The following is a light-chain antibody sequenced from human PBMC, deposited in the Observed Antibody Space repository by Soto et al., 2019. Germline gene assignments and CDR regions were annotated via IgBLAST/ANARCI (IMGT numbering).Light chain of an antibody. CDR2: DVS. V-gene: IGLV2-14*01. CDR1: SSDVGGYNY. CDR3: SSYTGSSTPLV. Sequence: QSVLTQPASVSGSPGQSITISCTGTSSDVGGYNYVSWYQQHPGKAPKLMIYDVSNRPSGVSNRFSGSKSGNTASLTISGLQAEDEADYYCSSYTGSSTPLVFGEGTQLTVL. J-gene: IGLJ2*01.